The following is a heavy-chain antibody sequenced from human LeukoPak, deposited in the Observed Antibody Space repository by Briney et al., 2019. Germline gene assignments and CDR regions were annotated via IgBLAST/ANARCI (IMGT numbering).Heavy chain of an antibody. V-gene: IGHV1-69*13. CDR3: ARGPDIVLIESYMDV. Sequence: TVKVSCKASGGTFSSYAISWVRQAPGQGLEWMGGIIPIFGTANYAQKFQGRVTITADESTSTAYMELSSLRSEDTAVYYCARGPDIVLIESYMDVWGKGTTVTVSS. D-gene: IGHD2-8*01. J-gene: IGHJ6*03. CDR2: IIPIFGTA. CDR1: GGTFSSYA.